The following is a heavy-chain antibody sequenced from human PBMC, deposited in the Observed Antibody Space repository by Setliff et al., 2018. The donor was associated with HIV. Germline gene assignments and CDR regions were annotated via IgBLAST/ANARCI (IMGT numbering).Heavy chain of an antibody. CDR3: ARGPWIQLWSSELDAFDI. V-gene: IGHV1-46*01. Sequence: ASVKVSCKASGYTFTSYAMHWVRQAPGQRLEWMGWINPSGGSTTYAQKFLGRVTLTRDTSTSTVYMELRSLRSEDTAVYYCARGPWIQLWSSELDAFDIWGQGTMVTVSS. D-gene: IGHD5-18*01. CDR2: INPSGGST. J-gene: IGHJ3*02. CDR1: GYTFTSYA.